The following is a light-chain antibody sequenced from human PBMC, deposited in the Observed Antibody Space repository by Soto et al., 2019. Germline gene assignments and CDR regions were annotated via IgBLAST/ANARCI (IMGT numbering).Light chain of an antibody. CDR1: QGVSSN. J-gene: IGKJ4*01. Sequence: EIVMTQSPATLSVSPGERATLSCRASQGVSSNLAWYQQKPGQAPRLLIYGASTRATGIPARFSGSGSGTEFTLTISSLQSEDFAVYYCQQYNNWPPGLTFGGGTKVEIK. CDR3: QQYNNWPPGLT. CDR2: GAS. V-gene: IGKV3-15*01.